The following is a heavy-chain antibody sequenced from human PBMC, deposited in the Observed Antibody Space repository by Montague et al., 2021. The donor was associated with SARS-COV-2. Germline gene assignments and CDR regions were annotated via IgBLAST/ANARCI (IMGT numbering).Heavy chain of an antibody. V-gene: IGHV3-30*04. J-gene: IGHJ6*01. D-gene: IGHD3-16*02. CDR2: ITYDGSNK. Sequence: SLRLSCAASGFTFSSYAMHWVRQAPGKGLEWVAVITYDGSNKYYADSVKGRFTISRDNSKNTLYLQMNSLRAEDTAVYYCARDNYDYVWGSYCYFCGGGATVSVAS. CDR3: ARDNYDYVWGSYCYF. CDR1: GFTFSSYA.